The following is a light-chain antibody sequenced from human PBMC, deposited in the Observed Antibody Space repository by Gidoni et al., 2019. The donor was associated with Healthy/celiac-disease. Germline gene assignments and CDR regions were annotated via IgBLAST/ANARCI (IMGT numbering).Light chain of an antibody. V-gene: IGKV3-11*01. J-gene: IGKJ1*01. Sequence: EIVLTQSPATLSLSPGERATLSCRASQSVSSYLAWYQQKPGQAPRLLIYDASNRATGIPARFSGSGSGTDFTLTISSLEPEDFAAYYCQQCSNWLRTFGQGTKVEIK. CDR1: QSVSSY. CDR2: DAS. CDR3: QQCSNWLRT.